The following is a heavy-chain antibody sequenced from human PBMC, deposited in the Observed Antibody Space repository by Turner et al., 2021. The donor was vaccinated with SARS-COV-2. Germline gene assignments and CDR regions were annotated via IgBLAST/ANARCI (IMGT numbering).Heavy chain of an antibody. J-gene: IGHJ4*02. V-gene: IGHV3-23*01. Sequence: EVQLLESGGGLVQPGGSLRLSCAASGFTFSSYAMNWVRQAPGKGLEWVSVISGSGGGTHYADSVKGRFTISRDNSKNTLYLKMDSLRAEDTAVYYCAKDLRGITYYYGSGTYEVIDYWGQGTLVTVSS. CDR2: ISGSGGGT. CDR3: AKDLRGITYYYGSGTYEVIDY. CDR1: GFTFSSYA. D-gene: IGHD3-10*01.